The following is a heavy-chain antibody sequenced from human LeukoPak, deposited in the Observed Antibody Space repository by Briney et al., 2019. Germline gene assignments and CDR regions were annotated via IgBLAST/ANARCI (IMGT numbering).Heavy chain of an antibody. CDR1: GGSITSSTYC. D-gene: IGHD5-12*01. V-gene: IGHV4-39*07. Sequence: SETLSLTCTVSGGSITSSTYCWGWIRQTPGRGLEWIGSIYYSGSTNYNPSLKSRVTISVDTSKNQFSLKLSSVTAADTAVYYCARRGYDTDYYYYYGMDVWGQGTTVTVSS. CDR3: ARRGYDTDYYYYYGMDV. J-gene: IGHJ6*02. CDR2: IYYSGST.